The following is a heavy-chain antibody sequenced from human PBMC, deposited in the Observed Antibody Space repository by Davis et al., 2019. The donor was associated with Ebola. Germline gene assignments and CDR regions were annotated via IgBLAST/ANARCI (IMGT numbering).Heavy chain of an antibody. CDR3: ARDGPDYYGLDV. CDR2: INPSAGYI. J-gene: IGHJ6*02. V-gene: IGHV1-46*01. Sequence: AASVKVSCKAFGYTFSNYYIHWVRQAPGQGLEWMGVINPSAGYINYAQKFQGRVTITRDTSTSTVYMEVRSLRSEDTAVYYCARDGPDYYGLDVWGQGTTVIVSS. CDR1: GYTFSNYY.